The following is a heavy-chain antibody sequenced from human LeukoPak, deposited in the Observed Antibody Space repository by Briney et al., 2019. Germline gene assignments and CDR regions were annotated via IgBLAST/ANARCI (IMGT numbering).Heavy chain of an antibody. CDR3: VSDAFDI. J-gene: IGHJ3*02. Sequence: GQVPXXGLVWVSRIKSDVSSTRYAASVKGRFTISRDNAKNTLYLQMNSLRAEDTAVYYCVSDAFDIWGQGTMVTVSS. CDR2: IKSDVSST. V-gene: IGHV3-74*01.